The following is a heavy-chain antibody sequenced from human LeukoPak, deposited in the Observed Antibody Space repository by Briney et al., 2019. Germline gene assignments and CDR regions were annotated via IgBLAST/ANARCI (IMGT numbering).Heavy chain of an antibody. J-gene: IGHJ3*02. D-gene: IGHD2-2*01. Sequence: ASVKVSCKASGYTFTSYDINWVRQATGQGLEWMGWMNPNSGNTGYAQKFQGRVTITRNTSISTAYVELSSLRSENTAVYYCARGGGSSTADAFDIWGQGTMVTVSS. CDR3: ARGGGSSTADAFDI. V-gene: IGHV1-8*03. CDR1: GYTFTSYD. CDR2: MNPNSGNT.